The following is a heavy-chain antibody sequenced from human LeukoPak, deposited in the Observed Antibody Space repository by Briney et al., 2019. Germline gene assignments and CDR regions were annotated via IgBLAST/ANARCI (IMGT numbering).Heavy chain of an antibody. CDR2: INPSGGST. J-gene: IGHJ4*02. Sequence: GASVKVSCKASGYTFTGYYIHWVRQAPGQGLEWMGIINPSGGSTSYAQKFQGRVTMTRDMSTSTVYMELSSLRSEDTAVYYCARALAAAAGRRAGMMGDWGQGTLVTVSS. V-gene: IGHV1-46*01. CDR1: GYTFTGYY. D-gene: IGHD6-13*01. CDR3: ARALAAAAGRRAGMMGD.